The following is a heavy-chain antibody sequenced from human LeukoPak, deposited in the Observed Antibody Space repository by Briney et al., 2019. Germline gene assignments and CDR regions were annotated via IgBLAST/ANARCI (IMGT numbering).Heavy chain of an antibody. CDR1: GGSFSGYY. V-gene: IGHV4-34*01. J-gene: IGHJ3*02. CDR3: QQRVLAPMTDAFDI. CDR2: INHSGST. Sequence: SETLSLTCAVYGGSFSGYYWSWIRKPPAKGLEWMGEINHSGSTNYNPSLKSRVTISVDTSKNQFSLKLSSVTAADTAGYYCQQRVLAPMTDAFDIWGQGTMVTVSS. D-gene: IGHD2-2*01.